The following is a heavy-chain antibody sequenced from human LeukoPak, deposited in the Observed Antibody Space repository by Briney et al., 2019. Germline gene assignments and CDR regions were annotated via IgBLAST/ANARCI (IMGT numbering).Heavy chain of an antibody. Sequence: GGSLRLSCAASGFIFSNYWMSWVRQAPGSGLEWVANIKEDGSEKNYVDSVKGRFTISRDNAKNSVYLQMNSLRAEDTGVYYCAELGITMIGGVWGKGTTVTISS. CDR3: AELGITMIGGV. D-gene: IGHD3-10*02. CDR2: IKEDGSEK. CDR1: GFIFSNYW. V-gene: IGHV3-7*01. J-gene: IGHJ6*04.